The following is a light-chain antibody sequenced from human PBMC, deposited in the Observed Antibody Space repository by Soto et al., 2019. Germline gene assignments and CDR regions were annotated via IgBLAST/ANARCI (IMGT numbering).Light chain of an antibody. CDR1: QSISSW. Sequence: DIQMTQSPSTLSASVGDRVTITCRASQSISSWLAWYQQKPGKAPTLLISDASSLESGVPSRFSGSGSGKEYTLTISSLQPDEFATYYCQQYNSYPWTFGQGTNVEIK. V-gene: IGKV1-5*01. J-gene: IGKJ1*01. CDR2: DAS. CDR3: QQYNSYPWT.